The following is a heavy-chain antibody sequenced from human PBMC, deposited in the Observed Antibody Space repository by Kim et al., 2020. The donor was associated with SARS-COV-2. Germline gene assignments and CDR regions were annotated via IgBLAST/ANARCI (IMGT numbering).Heavy chain of an antibody. Sequence: SQTLSLTCAISGDSVSSASAAWNWIRQSPSRGLEWLGRTFYRSQWSKWYYDLALSVKGRITINPDTSKNQVTLQLNSVTPEDTAIYYCVGGGGWSIWGQGTLVTVSS. V-gene: IGHV6-1*01. CDR3: VGGGGWSI. J-gene: IGHJ4*02. CDR1: GDSVSSASAA. CDR2: TFYRSQWSKWYY. D-gene: IGHD6-19*01.